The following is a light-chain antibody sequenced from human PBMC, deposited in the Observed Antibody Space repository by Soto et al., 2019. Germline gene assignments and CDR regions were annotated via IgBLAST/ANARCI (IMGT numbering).Light chain of an antibody. J-gene: IGKJ5*01. CDR3: QQRYNWPPIT. Sequence: EIVLTQSPATLSLSPEERATLSCRTSQSVSSNLAWYQQKPGQAPRLLIYDASNRATGVPARFSGSGSGADFTLTISSLEPEDFAVYYCQQRYNWPPITFGQGTRLEIK. CDR2: DAS. CDR1: QSVSSN. V-gene: IGKV3-11*01.